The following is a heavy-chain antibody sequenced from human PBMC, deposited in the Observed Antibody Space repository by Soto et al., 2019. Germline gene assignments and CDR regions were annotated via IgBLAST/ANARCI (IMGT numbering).Heavy chain of an antibody. D-gene: IGHD3-22*01. CDR2: IWSDGSNK. J-gene: IGHJ6*02. CDR3: ARDLGTMIVEGMDV. Sequence: GGSLRLSCAASGFTFSSYGMHWVRQAPGKGMEWVALIWSDGSNKYHADSVKGRFTISRDNSKSTLYLQMNSLRAEDTAVYYCARDLGTMIVEGMDVWGPGTTVTVSS. V-gene: IGHV3-33*01. CDR1: GFTFSSYG.